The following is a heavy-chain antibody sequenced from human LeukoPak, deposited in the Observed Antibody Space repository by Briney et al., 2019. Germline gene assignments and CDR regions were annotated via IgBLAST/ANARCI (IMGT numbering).Heavy chain of an antibody. D-gene: IGHD3-22*01. Sequence: PSETLSLTCIVSGYSISGGYYWDWIRQPPGKGLEWIGSIYHSGITYYNPSLKSRVTISVDTSKNNFSLTLNSVTAADTAVYYCARSLDYYDSSGQNYWGQGILVTVSS. V-gene: IGHV4-38-2*02. J-gene: IGHJ4*02. CDR1: GYSISGGYY. CDR3: ARSLDYYDSSGQNY. CDR2: IYHSGIT.